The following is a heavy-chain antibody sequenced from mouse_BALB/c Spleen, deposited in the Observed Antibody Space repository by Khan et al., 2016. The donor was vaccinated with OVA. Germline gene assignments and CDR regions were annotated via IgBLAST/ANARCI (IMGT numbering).Heavy chain of an antibody. Sequence: QVQLKQSGAELAKPGASVKMSCKASGYTFINYWILWVKQRPGQGLEWIGYINPSTGYTEYNQNFKDKATLTADKSSSTAYMQLSSLTSEDSAVYYCARRGLRWDFDYGGQGTTLPVSS. CDR2: INPSTGYT. CDR1: GYTFINYW. J-gene: IGHJ2*01. V-gene: IGHV1-7*01. CDR3: ARRGLRWDFDY. D-gene: IGHD1-1*01.